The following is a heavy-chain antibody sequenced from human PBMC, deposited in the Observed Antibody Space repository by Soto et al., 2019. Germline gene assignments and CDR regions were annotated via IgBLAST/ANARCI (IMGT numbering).Heavy chain of an antibody. CDR2: ISYDGSHK. Sequence: QVQLVESGGGVVQPGRSLRLSCAGSGFTFSNYGLHWVRQAPGKGLEWVAVISYDGSHKYYADSVKGRFTISRDNSNNMLYLQRDSLRGEDTAVYYWAKAGAARYGGSSSCHPAVAYWGQGTLVTVAS. CDR3: AKAGAARYGGSSSCHPAVAY. D-gene: IGHD2-2*01. V-gene: IGHV3-30*18. CDR1: GFTFSNYG. J-gene: IGHJ4*02.